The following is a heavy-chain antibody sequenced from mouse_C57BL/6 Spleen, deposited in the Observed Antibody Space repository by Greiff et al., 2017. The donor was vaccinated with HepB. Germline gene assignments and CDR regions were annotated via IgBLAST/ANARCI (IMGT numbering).Heavy chain of an antibody. Sequence: QVQLQQSGPELVKPGASVKISCKASGYAFSSSWMNWVKQRPGKGLEWIGRIYPGDGDTNYNGKFKGKATLTADKSSSTAYMQLSSLTSEDSAVYFCARCLDSSGPFAYWGQGTLVTVSA. V-gene: IGHV1-82*01. J-gene: IGHJ3*01. CDR2: IYPGDGDT. CDR1: GYAFSSSW. CDR3: ARCLDSSGPFAY. D-gene: IGHD3-2*02.